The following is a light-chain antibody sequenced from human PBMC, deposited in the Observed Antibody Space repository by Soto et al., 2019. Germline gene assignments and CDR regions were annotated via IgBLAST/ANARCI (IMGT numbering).Light chain of an antibody. CDR1: QSVRTN. J-gene: IGKJ5*01. CDR2: DAS. V-gene: IGKV3-11*01. CDR3: QQYSKWPIT. Sequence: EIVLTQSPATLSLSPGRRATLCCRASQSVRTNLGWYQQKPGQAPNLLIYDASNRATGVPARFSGSGSGTDFTLTISSLQSEDFAVYYCQQYSKWPITFGQGTRLEI.